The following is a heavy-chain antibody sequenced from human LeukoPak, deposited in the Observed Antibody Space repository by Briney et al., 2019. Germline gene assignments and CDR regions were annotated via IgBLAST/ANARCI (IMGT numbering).Heavy chain of an antibody. CDR2: ISYDASNE. CDR3: AKDRYSYGYVDWFDP. J-gene: IGHJ5*02. CDR1: GFNFGDYP. Sequence: GGSLRLSCAASGFNFGDYPMHWVRQAPGKGLEWVALISYDASNEYYADSVKGRFTISRDNSKNTLYLQTNSLRAEDTAVYYCAKDRYSYGYVDWFDPWGQGTLVTVSS. V-gene: IGHV3-30-3*01. D-gene: IGHD5-18*01.